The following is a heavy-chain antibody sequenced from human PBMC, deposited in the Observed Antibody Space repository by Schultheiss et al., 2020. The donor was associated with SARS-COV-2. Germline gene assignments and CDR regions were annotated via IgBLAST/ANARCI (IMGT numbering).Heavy chain of an antibody. V-gene: IGHV4-39*01. CDR3: ASGSTSLYTFDY. Sequence: SETLSLTCTVSGGSISSSSYYWGWIRQPPGKGLEWIGSIYYSGSTYYNPSLKSRVTISVDTSKNQFSLKLSSVTAADTAVYYCASGSTSLYTFDYWGQGTLVTVSS. CDR1: GGSISSSSYY. J-gene: IGHJ4*02. D-gene: IGHD2-2*01. CDR2: IYYSGST.